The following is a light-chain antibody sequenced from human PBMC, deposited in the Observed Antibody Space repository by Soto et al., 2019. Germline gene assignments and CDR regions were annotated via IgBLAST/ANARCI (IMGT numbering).Light chain of an antibody. CDR2: GTS. CDR1: QSVSSN. V-gene: IGKV3-15*01. CDR3: QQYNNWPFT. J-gene: IGKJ2*01. Sequence: EIVMTQSPATLSVSPGDRATLSCRASQSVSSNLAWYQQKPGQAPRLLIYGTSTRATGIPARFSGGGSGTEFTFTISSLQSEDFAVYYCQQYNNWPFTFGQGTKLEIK.